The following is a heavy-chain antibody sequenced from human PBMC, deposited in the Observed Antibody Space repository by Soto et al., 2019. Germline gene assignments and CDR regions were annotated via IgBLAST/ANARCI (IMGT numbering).Heavy chain of an antibody. D-gene: IGHD5-12*01. J-gene: IGHJ3*02. CDR3: ARRRDSGYETDAFDI. Sequence: ASVTVSCKASGYNFTSYGIRWVRQAHGQGLEWMGWISAYNGRTNYSQKLQGRFTMTTNTSTSTDSMELRSLRSDDTAVYYCARRRDSGYETDAFDIWGKGTMVTVSS. CDR1: GYNFTSYG. V-gene: IGHV1-18*01. CDR2: ISAYNGRT.